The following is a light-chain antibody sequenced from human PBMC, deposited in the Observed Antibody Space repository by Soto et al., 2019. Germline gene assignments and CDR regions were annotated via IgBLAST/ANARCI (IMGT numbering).Light chain of an antibody. CDR2: GAS. CDR1: QSVGSSD. V-gene: IGKV3-20*01. J-gene: IGKJ1*01. Sequence: EIVLTQSPGTLSLSPGERATLSCRASQSVGSSDLAWYQQKPGQSPRLLIYGASSRATGIPDRFSGSGSGKAFTLTISRLEPEDFAVYYCQQFCRSSWTFGRGTKVEIK. CDR3: QQFCRSSWT.